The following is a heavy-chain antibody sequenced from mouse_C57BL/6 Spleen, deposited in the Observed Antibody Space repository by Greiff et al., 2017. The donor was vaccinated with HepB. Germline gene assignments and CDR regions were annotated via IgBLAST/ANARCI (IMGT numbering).Heavy chain of an antibody. J-gene: IGHJ1*03. V-gene: IGHV1-55*01. CDR2: IYPGSGST. Sequence: QVQLQQPGAELVKPGASVKMSCKASGYTFTSYWITWVKQRPGQGLEWIGDIYPGSGSTNYNEKFKSKATLTVDTSSSTAYMQLSSLTSEDSAVYYCARRTYYSNYADWYFDVWGTGTTVTVSS. CDR3: ARRTYYSNYADWYFDV. CDR1: GYTFTSYW. D-gene: IGHD2-5*01.